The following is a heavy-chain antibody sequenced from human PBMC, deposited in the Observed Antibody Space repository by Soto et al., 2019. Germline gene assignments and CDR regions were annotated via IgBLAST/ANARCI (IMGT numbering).Heavy chain of an antibody. CDR3: AKTYYYGSGSYVNGMDV. Sequence: QVQLVESGGGVVQPGRSLRLSCAASRFTFSSYGMHWVRQAPGKGLEWVAVISYDGSNKYYADSVKGRFTISRDNSKNTLYLQMNSLRAEDTAVYYCAKTYYYGSGSYVNGMDVWGQGTTVTVSS. J-gene: IGHJ6*02. V-gene: IGHV3-30*18. CDR2: ISYDGSNK. CDR1: RFTFSSYG. D-gene: IGHD3-10*01.